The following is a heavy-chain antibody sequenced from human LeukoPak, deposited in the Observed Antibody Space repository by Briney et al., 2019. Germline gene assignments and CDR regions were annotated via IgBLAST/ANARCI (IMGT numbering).Heavy chain of an antibody. J-gene: IGHJ4*02. CDR3: ARAYDYVWGSYRPNFDY. CDR2: ISSSGSTI. CDR1: GFTFSSYE. Sequence: GGSLRLSCAASGFTFSSYEMNWVRQAPGKGLEWVSYISSSGSTIYYADSVKGRFTISRDNDKNSMYLRMNSLRAEDTAVYYCARAYDYVWGSYRPNFDYWGQGTLVTVSS. D-gene: IGHD3-16*02. V-gene: IGHV3-48*03.